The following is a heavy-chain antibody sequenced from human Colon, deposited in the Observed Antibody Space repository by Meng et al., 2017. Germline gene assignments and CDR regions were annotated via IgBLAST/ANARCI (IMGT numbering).Heavy chain of an antibody. J-gene: IGHJ4*02. V-gene: IGHV4-61*08. Sequence: EVCPGWVCPSETLLLPGPVSGGSVTITGYYWSWIRQSPGKGLEWIGYIYYTGTTNYNPSLKSRVTISVDTSKNQFSLKLSSVTPADTAVYFCARDNLLTSGSRFCFDYWGQGALVTVSS. CDR1: GGSVTITGYY. D-gene: IGHD6-19*01. CDR2: IYYTGTT. CDR3: ARDNLLTSGSRFCFDY.